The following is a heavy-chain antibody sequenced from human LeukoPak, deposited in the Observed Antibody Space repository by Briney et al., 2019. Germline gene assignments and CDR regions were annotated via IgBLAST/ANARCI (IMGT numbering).Heavy chain of an antibody. CDR1: GGSISSYY. Sequence: SETLSLTCTVSGGSISSYYWSWIRQPPGKGLEWIGYIYYSGSTNYNPSLKSRVTISVDTSKNQFSLKLSSVTAADAAVYYCARVRCSGGSCPHYYYGMDVWGQGTTVTVSS. V-gene: IGHV4-59*01. CDR3: ARVRCSGGSCPHYYYGMDV. CDR2: IYYSGST. D-gene: IGHD2-15*01. J-gene: IGHJ6*02.